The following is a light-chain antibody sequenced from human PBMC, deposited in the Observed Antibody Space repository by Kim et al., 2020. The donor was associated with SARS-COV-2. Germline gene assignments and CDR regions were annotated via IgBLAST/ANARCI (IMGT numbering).Light chain of an antibody. CDR2: DVS. J-gene: IGLJ2*01. CDR1: SSDVGGYDY. V-gene: IGLV2-11*01. Sequence: QSALTQPRSVSGSPGQSVTISCTGTSSDVGGYDYVTWYQKHPGKDPKLRIYDVSKRPSGVPDRFSGSKSGKTASLTISGLQAENEADYYCCSYAGTYTLLFCVGTKLTVL. CDR3: CSYAGTYTLL.